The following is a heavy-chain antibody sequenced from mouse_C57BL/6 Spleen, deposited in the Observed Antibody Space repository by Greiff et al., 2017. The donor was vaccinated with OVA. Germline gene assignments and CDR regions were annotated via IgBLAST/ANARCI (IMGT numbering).Heavy chain of an antibody. V-gene: IGHV5-4*01. D-gene: IGHD2-5*01. CDR3: ARDCPGYSNYSYWYFDV. CDR1: GFTFSSYA. J-gene: IGHJ1*03. CDR2: ISDGGSYT. Sequence: DVMLVESGGGLVKPGGSLKLSCAASGFTFSSYAMSWVRQTPEKRLEWVATISDGGSYTYYPDNVKGRFTISRDNAKNNLYLQMSHLKSEDTAMYYCARDCPGYSNYSYWYFDVWGTGTTVTVSS.